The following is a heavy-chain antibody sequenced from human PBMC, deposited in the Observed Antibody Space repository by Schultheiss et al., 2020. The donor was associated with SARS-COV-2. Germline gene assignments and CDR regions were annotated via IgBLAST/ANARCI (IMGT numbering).Heavy chain of an antibody. CDR1: GGSFSGYY. J-gene: IGHJ4*02. Sequence: SETLSLTCAVYGGSFSGYYWSWIRQPPGKGLEWIGEINHSGSTNYSPSLKSRVTISIDTSKNQFSLKLSSVTAADTAVYYCATLPLVGTSAYYFDFWGQGTLVTVSS. CDR2: INHSGST. D-gene: IGHD1-26*01. V-gene: IGHV4-34*01. CDR3: ATLPLVGTSAYYFDF.